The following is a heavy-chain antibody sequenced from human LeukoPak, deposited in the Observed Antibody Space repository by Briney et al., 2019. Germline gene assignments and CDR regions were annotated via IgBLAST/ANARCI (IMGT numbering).Heavy chain of an antibody. CDR1: GYTFTSCG. V-gene: IGHV1-18*01. CDR2: ISAYNGNT. D-gene: IGHD3-22*01. Sequence: ASVKVSCKASGYTFTSCGISWVRQAPGQGLEWMGWISAYNGNTNYAQKLQGRVTMTTDTSTSTAYMELRSLRSDDTAVYYCARDTYYYDSSGYQTDYWGQGTLVTVSS. J-gene: IGHJ4*02. CDR3: ARDTYYYDSSGYQTDY.